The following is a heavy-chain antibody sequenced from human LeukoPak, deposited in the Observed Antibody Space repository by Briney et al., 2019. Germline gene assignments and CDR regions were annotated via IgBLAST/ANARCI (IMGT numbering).Heavy chain of an antibody. V-gene: IGHV3-30*18. Sequence: GGSLRLSCAASGFSFISYGMHWVRQAPGKGLEWVGVISDDGRRKDYADSVKGRLTISRDNSKDTLYLQMNSLRAEDTAVYYCAKRPSDYGDYVSYFDYWGQGTLVTVSS. CDR1: GFSFISYG. CDR2: ISDDGRRK. J-gene: IGHJ4*02. CDR3: AKRPSDYGDYVSYFDY. D-gene: IGHD4-17*01.